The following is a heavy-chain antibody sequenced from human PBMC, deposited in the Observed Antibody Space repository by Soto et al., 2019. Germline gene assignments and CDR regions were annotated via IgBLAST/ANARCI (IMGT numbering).Heavy chain of an antibody. Sequence: ASVKVSCKASGYTFIGYYMHWVRQAPGQGLEWMGWINPNSGDTNYAQKFQGRVNMTRDTSISTAYTELSRLRFDDTAVYYCARARTNYYNTSDYDFWGQGTPVTVSS. J-gene: IGHJ4*02. CDR1: GYTFIGYY. CDR3: ARARTNYYNTSDYDF. CDR2: INPNSGDT. D-gene: IGHD3-22*01. V-gene: IGHV1-2*02.